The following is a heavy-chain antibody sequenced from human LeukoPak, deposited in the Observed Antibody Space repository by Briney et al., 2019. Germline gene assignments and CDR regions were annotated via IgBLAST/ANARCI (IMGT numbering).Heavy chain of an antibody. CDR2: IYTGGST. Sequence: SETLSLTCTVSGGSISSYYWSWIRQPAGKGLEWIGRIYTGGSTNYNPSLKSRVTMSVDTSKNQFSLKLSSVTAADTAVYYCARASVSAAIGVWFDPWGQGTLVTVSS. V-gene: IGHV4-4*07. D-gene: IGHD2-2*01. J-gene: IGHJ5*02. CDR3: ARASVSAAIGVWFDP. CDR1: GGSISSYY.